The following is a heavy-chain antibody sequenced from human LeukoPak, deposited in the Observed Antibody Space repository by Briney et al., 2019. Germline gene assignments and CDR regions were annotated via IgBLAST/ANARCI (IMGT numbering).Heavy chain of an antibody. CDR2: ITTDSLYM. CDR1: GFTFSSYT. Sequence: GGSLRLSCAASGFTFSSYTMNWVRQAPGKGLEWVSSITTDSLYMYYADSVKGRFTISRDNAKNCLDLQMNSLRAEDTAVYYCARDRIDSNYNYYGIDVWGQGTSVTVSS. CDR3: ARDRIDSNYNYYGIDV. V-gene: IGHV3-21*01. J-gene: IGHJ6*02. D-gene: IGHD4-11*01.